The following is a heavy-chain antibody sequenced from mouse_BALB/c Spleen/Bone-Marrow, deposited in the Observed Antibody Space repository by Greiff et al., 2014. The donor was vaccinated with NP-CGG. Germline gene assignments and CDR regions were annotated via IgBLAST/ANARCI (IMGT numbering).Heavy chain of an antibody. CDR1: GFSLTDYG. V-gene: IGHV2-6-5*01. Sequence: QVQLKESGPGLVAPSQSLSITCTVSGFSLTDYGVSWIRRPPGKGLEWLGVIWGGGITYYNSTLKSRLSISKDNSKSQVFLKMNSLQTDDTAMYYCAKHDTTVVLDYWGQGTTLTVSS. D-gene: IGHD1-1*01. CDR2: IWGGGIT. J-gene: IGHJ2*01. CDR3: AKHDTTVVLDY.